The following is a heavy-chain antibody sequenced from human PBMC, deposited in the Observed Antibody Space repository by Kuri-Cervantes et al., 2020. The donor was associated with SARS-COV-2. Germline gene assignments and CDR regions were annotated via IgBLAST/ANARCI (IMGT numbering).Heavy chain of an antibody. CDR3: ARDLTYYDFWSGYSRGNWFDP. J-gene: IGHJ5*02. CDR2: IIPIFGTA. V-gene: IGHV1-69*13. CDR1: GGTFSSYA. D-gene: IGHD3-3*01. Sequence: SVKVSCKASGGTFSSYAISWVRQAPGQGLEWMGGIIPIFGTANYAQKFQGRVTITADESTSTAYMELSSLRSEDTAVYYCARDLTYYDFWSGYSRGNWFDPWGQGTLVTVSS.